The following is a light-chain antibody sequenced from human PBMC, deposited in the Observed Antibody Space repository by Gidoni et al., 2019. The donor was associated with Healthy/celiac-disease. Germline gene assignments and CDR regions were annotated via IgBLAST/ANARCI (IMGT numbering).Light chain of an antibody. V-gene: IGKV1-39*01. CDR3: QQSYSTPRT. Sequence: DIQMTQSPSSLSASVGDRVTITCRASQSISSYLNWYQQKPGKAPKLLIYAASSLQSGVPSMFSGSGSGTDFTLTISSLQPEDFATYYCQQSYSTPRTFXGXTKVEIK. J-gene: IGKJ4*01. CDR1: QSISSY. CDR2: AAS.